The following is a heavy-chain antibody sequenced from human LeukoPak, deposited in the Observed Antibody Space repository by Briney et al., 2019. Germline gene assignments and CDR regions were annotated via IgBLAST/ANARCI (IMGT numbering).Heavy chain of an antibody. CDR2: INPNSGGA. CDR1: GYTFTGYY. D-gene: IGHD3-10*01. V-gene: IGHV1-2*02. CDR3: ARATVRGVEIDY. J-gene: IGHJ4*02. Sequence: ASVKVSCKASGYTFTGYYMHWLRLAPGQGLEWMGWINPNSGGAIYARNFQGRVTMTRDTSISTAYMELRSDDTAVYYCARATVRGVEIDYWGQGTLVTVSS.